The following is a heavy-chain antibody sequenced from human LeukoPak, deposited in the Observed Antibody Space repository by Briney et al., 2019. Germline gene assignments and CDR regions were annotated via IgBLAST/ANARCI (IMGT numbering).Heavy chain of an antibody. J-gene: IGHJ4*02. V-gene: IGHV4-59*08. Sequence: SETLSLTCTVSGASISSFYSSWIRQSPGKGLEWIGYIQYSGGTNYNPSLRSRVTISLDTSKNQFSLRLNSVTAADTAVYYCASDRNTGSWYFYSGQGTLVTVSS. CDR3: ASDRNTGSWYFY. CDR1: GASISSFY. CDR2: IQYSGGT. D-gene: IGHD6-13*01.